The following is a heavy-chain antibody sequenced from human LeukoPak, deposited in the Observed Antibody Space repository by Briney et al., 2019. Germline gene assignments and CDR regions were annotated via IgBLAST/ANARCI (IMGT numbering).Heavy chain of an antibody. J-gene: IGHJ4*02. CDR2: ISGSGGCT. V-gene: IGHV3-23*01. D-gene: IGHD3-22*01. CDR1: GFTFSSHA. CDR3: AKTMIGVVTSAGVFDY. Sequence: GGSLSLSCAASGFTFSSHAMGWVRQAPGKWLEWVSAISGSGGCTYYAGSVEGRFTISRDNSKNTLYLQMNSLRAEDTAVYYCAKTMIGVVTSAGVFDYWGQGTLVTVSS.